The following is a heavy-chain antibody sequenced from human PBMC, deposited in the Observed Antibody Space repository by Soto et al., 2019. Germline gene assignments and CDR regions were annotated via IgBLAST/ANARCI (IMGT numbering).Heavy chain of an antibody. J-gene: IGHJ4*01. CDR1: GFTFSSNA. CDR3: ATPIEVAGRFDY. V-gene: IGHV3-30*03. D-gene: IGHD6-19*01. CDR2: ISFDGSNK. Sequence: QVQLVESGGGVVQPGKSLRLSCAASGFTFSSNAMHWVRQAPGKGLEWVAVISFDGSNKYYADSVKGRFTISRDNSKNTLYLQMNSLRTEDAAVYYCATPIEVAGRFDYWGHGTLVTVSS.